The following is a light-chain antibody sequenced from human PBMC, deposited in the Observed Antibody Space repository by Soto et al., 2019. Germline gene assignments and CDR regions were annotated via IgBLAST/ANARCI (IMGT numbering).Light chain of an antibody. CDR2: AAS. J-gene: IGKJ1*01. Sequence: DIQRTQSPSTLSASVVDRVTITCLASQSISSYLNWYQQKPGKAPKLLIYAASSLQSGVPSRFSGSGSGTDFTLTISSLQPEDVATYYCQKYNSARWTCGQGTKVDIK. CDR1: QSISSY. V-gene: IGKV1-39*01. CDR3: QKYNSARWT.